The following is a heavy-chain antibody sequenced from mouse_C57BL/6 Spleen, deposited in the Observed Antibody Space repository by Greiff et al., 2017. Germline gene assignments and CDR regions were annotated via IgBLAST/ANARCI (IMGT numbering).Heavy chain of an antibody. CDR1: GFSLTSYG. Sequence: VQLVESGPGLVAPSQSLSITCTFSGFSLTSYGVDWVRQPPGKGLELLGEIWGGGSTNYNSAHMSRLSISKDNSKSQVFLKMNRLQTDDTAMYYCAKHEGYYRDFDVWGTGTTVTVS. J-gene: IGHJ1*03. CDR3: AKHEGYYRDFDV. CDR2: IWGGGST. V-gene: IGHV2-9*01.